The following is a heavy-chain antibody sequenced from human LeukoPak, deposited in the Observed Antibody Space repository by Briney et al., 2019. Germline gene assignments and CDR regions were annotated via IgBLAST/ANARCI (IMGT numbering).Heavy chain of an antibody. Sequence: PSQTLSLTCTVSGGSISSGGSSWSWIRQPPGKGLEWIGYIYHSGSTYYNPSLKSRVTISLDRSKNQFSLKLSSVTAADTAVYYCARDLGYCSTTTCSPPDVFDIWGQGTMVTVSS. CDR3: ARDLGYCSTTTCSPPDVFDI. V-gene: IGHV4-30-2*01. J-gene: IGHJ3*02. D-gene: IGHD2-2*01. CDR2: IYHSGST. CDR1: GGSISSGGSS.